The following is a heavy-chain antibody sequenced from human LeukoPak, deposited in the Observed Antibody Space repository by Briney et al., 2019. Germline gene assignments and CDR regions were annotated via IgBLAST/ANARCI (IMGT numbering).Heavy chain of an antibody. CDR1: GGSFSGYY. V-gene: IGHV4-34*01. Sequence: SETLSLTCAVYGGSFSGYYWSWIRQPPGKGLEWIGEINHSGSTNYNPSLKSRATISVDTSKNQFSLKLSSVTAADTAVYYCARVPRATIVGATKRYFDYWGQGTLVTVSS. J-gene: IGHJ4*02. CDR2: INHSGST. CDR3: ARVPRATIVGATKRYFDY. D-gene: IGHD1-26*01.